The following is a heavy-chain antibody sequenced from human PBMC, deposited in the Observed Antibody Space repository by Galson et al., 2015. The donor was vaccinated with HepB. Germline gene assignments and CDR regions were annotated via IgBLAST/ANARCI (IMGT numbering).Heavy chain of an antibody. CDR1: GGTFSSYA. D-gene: IGHD3-22*01. J-gene: IGHJ4*02. CDR3: ARKYYDSSGFDY. Sequence: SVKVSCKASGGTFSSYAISWVRQAPGQGLEWMGGIIPIFGTANYAQKFQGRVTITADESTSTAYMELSSLRSEDTAVYYCARKYYDSSGFDYWGQGTLVTVSS. V-gene: IGHV1-69*13. CDR2: IIPIFGTA.